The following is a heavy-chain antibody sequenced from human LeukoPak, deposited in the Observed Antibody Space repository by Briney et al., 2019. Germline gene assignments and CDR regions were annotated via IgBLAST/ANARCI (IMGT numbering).Heavy chain of an antibody. CDR1: GRSISNSDSYF. J-gene: IGHJ3*02. CDR3: ATHQDAFDI. V-gene: IGHV4-39*01. Sequence: SETLSLTYTVSGRSISNSDSYFWAWIRQPPGKGLEWIASISYSGSTYYNPSLKSRVTISIDTSKNQFFLNLSSVSAADTAVFYCATHQDAFDIWGQGTMVTVSS. CDR2: ISYSGST.